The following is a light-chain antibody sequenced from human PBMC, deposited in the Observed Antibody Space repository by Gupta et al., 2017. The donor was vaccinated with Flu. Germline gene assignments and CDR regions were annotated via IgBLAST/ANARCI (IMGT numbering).Light chain of an antibody. V-gene: IGLV1-47*01. J-gene: IGLJ3*02. Sequence: SVLTQPPSASGTPGQRVTISCSGSSPNIGNNFVFWYRQLPGTTPKLLIYRNNERPSGVPDRFSGSKSGTSASLGITGLRAEDDSDYYCATWDDSRSGWVFGGGTKLTVL. CDR3: ATWDDSRSGWV. CDR1: SPNIGNNF. CDR2: RNN.